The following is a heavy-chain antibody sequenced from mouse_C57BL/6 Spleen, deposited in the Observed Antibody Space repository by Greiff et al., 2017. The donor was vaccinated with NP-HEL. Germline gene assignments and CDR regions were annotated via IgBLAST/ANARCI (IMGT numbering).Heavy chain of an antibody. D-gene: IGHD2-10*01. V-gene: IGHV5-17*01. J-gene: IGHJ4*01. Sequence: EVHLVESGGGLVKPGGSLKLSCAASGFTFSDYGMHWVRQAPEKGLEWVAYISSGSSTIYYADTVKGRFTISRDNAKNTLFLQMTSLRSEDTAMYYCARAFYALYAMDYWGQGTSVTVSS. CDR3: ARAFYALYAMDY. CDR1: GFTFSDYG. CDR2: ISSGSSTI.